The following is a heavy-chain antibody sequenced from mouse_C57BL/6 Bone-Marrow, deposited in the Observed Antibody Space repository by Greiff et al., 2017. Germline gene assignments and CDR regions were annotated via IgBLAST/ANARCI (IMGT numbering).Heavy chain of an antibody. Sequence: EVQRVESGGGLVQSGRSLRLSCATSGFTFSDFYMEWVRQAPGKGLEWIAASRNKANDYTTEYSASVKGRFIVSRDTSQSILYLQMNALRAEDTAIYYCARDADDGYYRFAYWGQGTLVTVSA. V-gene: IGHV7-1*01. CDR2: SRNKANDYTT. D-gene: IGHD2-3*01. CDR3: ARDADDGYYRFAY. J-gene: IGHJ3*01. CDR1: GFTFSDFY.